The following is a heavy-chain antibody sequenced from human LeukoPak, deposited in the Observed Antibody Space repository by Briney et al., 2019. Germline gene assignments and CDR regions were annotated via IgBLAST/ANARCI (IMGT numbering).Heavy chain of an antibody. V-gene: IGHV3-74*01. D-gene: IGHD6-13*01. CDR3: ARGYSSSSGFDY. J-gene: IGHJ4*02. Sequence: GGSLRLSCAASGFTFSSYWMHWVRQAPGRGLVWVSRSNIDGSTTTYADSVKGRFTISRDDARNTLYLQMNSLRAEDTAVYYCARGYSSSSGFDYWGQGTLVTVSS. CDR1: GFTFSSYW. CDR2: SNIDGSTT.